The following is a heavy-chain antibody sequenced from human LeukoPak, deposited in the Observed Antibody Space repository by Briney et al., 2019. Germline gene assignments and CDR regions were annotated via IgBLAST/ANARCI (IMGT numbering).Heavy chain of an antibody. CDR2: ITSGSTYM. CDR3: ATEIRAVQDLYY. V-gene: IGHV3-21*01. D-gene: IGHD3-10*01. Sequence: GGSLRLSCAASGLXFSSSAINWVRQAPGEGLEWVSSITSGSTYMFYADAVKGRFTISRDDAKNSLYLQMNDLRAEDTAVYYCATEIRAVQDLYYWGQRTLVTVSS. CDR1: GLXFSSSA. J-gene: IGHJ4*02.